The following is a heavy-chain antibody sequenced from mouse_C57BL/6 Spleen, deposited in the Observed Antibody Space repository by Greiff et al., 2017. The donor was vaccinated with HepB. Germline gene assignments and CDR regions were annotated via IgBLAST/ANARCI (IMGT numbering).Heavy chain of an antibody. V-gene: IGHV1-59*01. J-gene: IGHJ2*01. CDR3: ARSFTTVVVSDY. CDR2: IDPSDSYT. Sequence: QVQLKQPGAELVRPGTSVKLSCKASGYTFTSYWMHWVKQRPGQGLEWIGVIDPSDSYTNYNQKFKGKATLTVDTSSSTAYMQLSSLTSEDSAVYYCARSFTTVVVSDYWGQGTTLTVSS. D-gene: IGHD1-1*01. CDR1: GYTFTSYW.